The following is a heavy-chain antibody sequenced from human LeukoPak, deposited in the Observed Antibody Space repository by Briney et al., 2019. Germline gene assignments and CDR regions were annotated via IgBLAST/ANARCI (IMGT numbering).Heavy chain of an antibody. CDR2: INPNSGGT. D-gene: IGHD6-19*01. Sequence: ASVKVSCKASGYTFTGYYMHWLRQAPGQGLEWMGRINPNSGGTNYAQKFQGRVTMTRDTSISTAYMELSRLRSDDTAVYYCAALRARVAGSFDYWGQGTLVTVSS. J-gene: IGHJ4*02. V-gene: IGHV1-2*06. CDR3: AALRARVAGSFDY. CDR1: GYTFTGYY.